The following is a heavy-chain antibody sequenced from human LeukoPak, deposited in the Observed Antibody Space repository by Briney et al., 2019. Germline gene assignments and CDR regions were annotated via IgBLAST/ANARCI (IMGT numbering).Heavy chain of an antibody. D-gene: IGHD3-16*01. J-gene: IGHJ2*01. CDR3: AKDGGLRRYFDL. CDR2: IRGSGGST. CDR1: GXTFSSYA. Sequence: GGSLRLSCAASGXTFSSYAMSWVRQAPGKGLEWVSAIRGSGGSTYYADSVKGRFTIPRDNSKNTLYLQVNSLRAEDTAVYYCAKDGGLRRYFDLWGRGTLVTVSS. V-gene: IGHV3-23*01.